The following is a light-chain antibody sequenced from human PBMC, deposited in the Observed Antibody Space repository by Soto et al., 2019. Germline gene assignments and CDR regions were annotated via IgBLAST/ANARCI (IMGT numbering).Light chain of an antibody. CDR2: DVS. J-gene: IGLJ2*01. Sequence: QSALTQPASVSGSPGQSITISCTGTSSDVGGYNYVSWYQQHTGKAPKLMIYDVSNRPSGVSNRFSGSKSGNTASLTISGLQAEDEADYYCSSYTSSSPWVFGGGTKVTVL. V-gene: IGLV2-14*01. CDR3: SSYTSSSPWV. CDR1: SSDVGGYNY.